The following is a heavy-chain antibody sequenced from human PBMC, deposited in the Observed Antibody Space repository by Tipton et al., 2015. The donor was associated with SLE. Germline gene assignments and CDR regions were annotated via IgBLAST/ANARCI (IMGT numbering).Heavy chain of an antibody. D-gene: IGHD2-21*02. CDR3: ARRGSAVTNMDV. CDR1: GYSFTSFW. Sequence: QLVQSGAEVKKAGESRKISCKGSGYSFTSFWIGWVREMPGKGLELMGIIWPDDSDARYSPSFQGQVTMSVDKPVSTAYLQWSSLKASDTAIYYCARRGSAVTNMDVWSQGP. J-gene: IGHJ6*02. CDR2: IWPDDSDA. V-gene: IGHV5-51*04.